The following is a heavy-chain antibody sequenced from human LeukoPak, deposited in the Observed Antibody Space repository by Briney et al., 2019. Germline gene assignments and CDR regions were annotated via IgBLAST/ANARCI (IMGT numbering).Heavy chain of an antibody. V-gene: IGHV7-4-1*02. CDR1: GYTFSNYY. J-gene: IGHJ5*02. CDR2: INTNTGNP. Sequence: GASVKVSCKAFGYTFSNYYMHWVRQAPGQGLEWMGWINTNTGNPTYAQGFTGRFVFSLDTSVSTAYLQISSLKAEDTAVYYCARDQVLRYFDWLPYNWFDPWGQGTLVTVSS. CDR3: ARDQVLRYFDWLPYNWFDP. D-gene: IGHD3-9*01.